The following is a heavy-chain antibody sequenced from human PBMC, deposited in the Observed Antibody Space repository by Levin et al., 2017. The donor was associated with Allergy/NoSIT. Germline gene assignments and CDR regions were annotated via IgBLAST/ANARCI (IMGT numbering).Heavy chain of an antibody. V-gene: IGHV4-61*01. Sequence: PSETLSLTCTVSGGSVSSGSYYWSWIRQPPGKGLEWIGYIYYSGSTNYNPSLKSRVTISVDTSKNQFSLKLSSVTAADTAVYYCAREIQPATAPLYYYYDGMDVWGQGTTVTVSS. D-gene: IGHD2-2*01. CDR2: IYYSGST. CDR1: GGSVSSGSYY. CDR3: AREIQPATAPLYYYYDGMDV. J-gene: IGHJ6*02.